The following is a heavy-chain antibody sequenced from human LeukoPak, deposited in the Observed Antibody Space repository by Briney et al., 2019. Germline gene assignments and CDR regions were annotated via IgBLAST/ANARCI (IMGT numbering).Heavy chain of an antibody. D-gene: IGHD1-1*01. Sequence: SETLSLTCTVSGGSISSYYWSWIRQPPGKGLEWIGYISYSGSTNFNPSLKSRVTVSADTSKNQFSLKLSSVTAADAAVYYCAREGTAGTNLNWFDPWGQGTLVTVSS. CDR2: ISYSGST. CDR3: AREGTAGTNLNWFDP. V-gene: IGHV4-59*01. J-gene: IGHJ5*02. CDR1: GGSISSYY.